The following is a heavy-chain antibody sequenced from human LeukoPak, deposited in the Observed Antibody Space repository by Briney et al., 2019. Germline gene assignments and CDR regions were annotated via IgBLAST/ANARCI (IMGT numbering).Heavy chain of an antibody. CDR2: FLYSGAT. Sequence: SETLSLTCSVSNGSVKNYYWTWLRQPPGEGLEWVGNFLYSGATTYRASLDSRLIISVDNSKNTVSLRRISVDAADTAVYYCATLVYSGSRYHFDTWGQGTLVTVSS. V-gene: IGHV4-59*02. D-gene: IGHD1-26*01. CDR3: ATLVYSGSRYHFDT. CDR1: NGSVKNYY. J-gene: IGHJ4*02.